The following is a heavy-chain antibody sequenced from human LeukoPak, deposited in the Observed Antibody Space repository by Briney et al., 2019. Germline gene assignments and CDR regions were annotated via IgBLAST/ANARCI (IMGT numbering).Heavy chain of an antibody. Sequence: GGSLRLSCAASGFTFGSYSMNWVRKVPGKGLQWFSSISSTSRYIYYLDSVKGRFTVSRDNAKNSLSLQMNSLGVEDTAVYFCARGRAITFGGVMLGAFDIWGQGTTVTVSS. D-gene: IGHD3-16*01. J-gene: IGHJ3*02. CDR3: ARGRAITFGGVMLGAFDI. CDR2: ISSTSRYI. V-gene: IGHV3-21*01. CDR1: GFTFGSYS.